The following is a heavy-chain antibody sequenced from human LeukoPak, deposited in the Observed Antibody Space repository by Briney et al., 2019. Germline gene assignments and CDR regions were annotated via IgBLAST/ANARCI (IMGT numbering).Heavy chain of an antibody. D-gene: IGHD3-3*01. CDR3: ARSTLTIFGVLDAFDI. V-gene: IGHV1-18*01. CDR1: GYTFTSYD. Sequence: ASVKVSCKASGYTFTSYDINWVRQAPGQGLEWMGWISAYNGNTNYAQKLQGRVTMTTDTSTSTAYMELRSLRSDDTAVYYCARSTLTIFGVLDAFDIWGQGTMVTVSS. CDR2: ISAYNGNT. J-gene: IGHJ3*02.